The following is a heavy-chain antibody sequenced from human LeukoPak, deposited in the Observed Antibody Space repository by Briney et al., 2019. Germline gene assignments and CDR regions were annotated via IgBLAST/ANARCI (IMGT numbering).Heavy chain of an antibody. V-gene: IGHV4-59*01. D-gene: IGHD2-15*01. J-gene: IGHJ5*01. CDR3: ARGGSWFNS. CDR1: GGSISSYY. CDR2: ICYSGST. Sequence: SETLSLTCTVSGGSISSYYWSWIRQPPGKGLEWIGYICYSGSTNYNPSLKSRVTISVDTSKNHFSLKLSSVTAADTAVYYFARGGSWFNSWGQGTLVTVSS.